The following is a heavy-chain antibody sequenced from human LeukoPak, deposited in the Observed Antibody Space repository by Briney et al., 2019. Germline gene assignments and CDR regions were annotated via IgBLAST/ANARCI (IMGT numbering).Heavy chain of an antibody. V-gene: IGHV3-21*01. CDR2: ISSNSSYI. D-gene: IGHD1-1*01. CDR1: GFTFSSYS. Sequence: GGSLRLSCAASGFTFSSYSMNWVRQAPGKGLEWVASISSNSSYIYYADSVKGRFTISRDNAKNTLYLQMNSLRAEDTAVYYCARDVQLERPSYNWFDPWGQGTLVTVSS. J-gene: IGHJ5*02. CDR3: ARDVQLERPSYNWFDP.